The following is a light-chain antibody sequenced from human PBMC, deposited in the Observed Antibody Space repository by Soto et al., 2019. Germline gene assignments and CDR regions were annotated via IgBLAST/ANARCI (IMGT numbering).Light chain of an antibody. CDR2: GAS. V-gene: IGKV3-15*01. J-gene: IGKJ5*01. CDR1: QTVSTN. CDR3: PPRSNCPQIT. Sequence: ILMTQSPVTLSLSPGERATLSCMTSQTVSTNLPWYQHKPGHAPRLLIYGASTRATGIPARFSGSGSATELTLHIRSMQPADFAVYYCPPRSNCPQITFGQGTRLEIK.